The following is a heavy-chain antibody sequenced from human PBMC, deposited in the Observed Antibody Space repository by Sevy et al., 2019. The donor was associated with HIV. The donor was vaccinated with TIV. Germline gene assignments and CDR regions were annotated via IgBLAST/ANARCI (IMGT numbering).Heavy chain of an antibody. CDR3: TRVVGATGGY. V-gene: IGHV3-73*01. D-gene: IGHD1-26*01. CDR1: GFTFSGSA. Sequence: LSLTCAASGFTFSGSAMHWVRQASGQGLEWVGRIRSKANSYATAYAASVKGRFTISRDDSKNTAYLQMNSLKTEDTAVYYCTRVVGATGGYWGQGTLVTVSS. CDR2: IRSKANSYAT. J-gene: IGHJ4*02.